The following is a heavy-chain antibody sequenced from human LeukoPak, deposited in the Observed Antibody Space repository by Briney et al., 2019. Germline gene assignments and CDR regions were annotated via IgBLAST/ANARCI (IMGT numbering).Heavy chain of an antibody. CDR1: GYTFTAHY. CDR3: ARDSRPYDSGYYGY. V-gene: IGHV1-2*02. J-gene: IGHJ4*02. Sequence: ASVTVSCKASGYTFTAHYLHWIRQAPGQGLEWMGWINPNSGGTNYAQKFQDRITMTGDTSITTAYMELNSLDFDDTAIYYCARDSRPYDSGYYGYWGQGTLVTVSA. CDR2: INPNSGGT. D-gene: IGHD5-12*01.